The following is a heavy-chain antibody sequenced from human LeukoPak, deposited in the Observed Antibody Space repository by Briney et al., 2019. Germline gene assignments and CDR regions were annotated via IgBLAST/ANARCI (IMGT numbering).Heavy chain of an antibody. Sequence: GGSLRLSCAASGSTFSDYYMSWIRQAPGKGLEWVSYISSSGSTIYYADSVKGRFTISRDNAKNSLYLQMNSLRAEDTAVYYCARVPITFGGVIVIIYFDYWGQGTLVTVSS. V-gene: IGHV3-11*04. CDR3: ARVPITFGGVIVIIYFDY. CDR1: GSTFSDYY. D-gene: IGHD3-16*02. CDR2: ISSSGSTI. J-gene: IGHJ4*02.